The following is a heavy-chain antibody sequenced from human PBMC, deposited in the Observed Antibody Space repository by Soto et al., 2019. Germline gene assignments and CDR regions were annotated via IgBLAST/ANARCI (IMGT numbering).Heavy chain of an antibody. J-gene: IGHJ6*02. D-gene: IGHD3-10*01. CDR3: ARAPPGPSPRWEV. V-gene: IGHV4-30-2*01. CDR1: GGSMSRGGQS. Sequence: NPSETLSLTCAVSGGSMSRGGQSWSWIRQPPGKGLEWLGFIYYTGSTYYNPSLKSRVTLSVDRSKNQFSLNLTSVTAADTAMYFCARAPPGPSPRWEVWGQGTTVTVSS. CDR2: IYYTGST.